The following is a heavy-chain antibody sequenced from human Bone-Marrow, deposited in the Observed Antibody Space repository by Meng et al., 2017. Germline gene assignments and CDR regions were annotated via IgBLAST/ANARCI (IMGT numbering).Heavy chain of an antibody. CDR2: IKSKTDGGTT. D-gene: IGHD3-3*01. CDR3: TTYDPPEFDY. J-gene: IGHJ4*02. CDR1: GFTFSNAW. V-gene: IGHV3-15*01. Sequence: GESLKISCAASGFTFSNAWMSWVRQAPGKGLEWVGRIKSKTDGGTTDYAAPGKGRFTISRDDSKNTLYLQMNSLKTEDTAVYYCTTYDPPEFDYWGQGTLVTVSS.